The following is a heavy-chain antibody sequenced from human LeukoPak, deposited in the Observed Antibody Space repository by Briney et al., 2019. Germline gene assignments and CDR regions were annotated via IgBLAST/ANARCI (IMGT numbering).Heavy chain of an antibody. J-gene: IGHJ6*02. CDR3: ARVTGTYSYYYGMDV. D-gene: IGHD1-20*01. Sequence: PLRSLRLSCAASGVTFSSYAMHCGRPAPGKGLEWVSVISYDGGNKYYADSVKGRFTISRDNSKNTMYMQMNSLTAEDTAVYYCARVTGTYSYYYGMDVWGQGTTVTVSS. CDR1: GVTFSSYA. CDR2: ISYDGGNK. V-gene: IGHV3-30*04.